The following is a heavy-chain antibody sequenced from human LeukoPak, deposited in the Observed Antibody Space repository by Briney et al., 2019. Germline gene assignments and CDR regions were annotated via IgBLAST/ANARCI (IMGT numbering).Heavy chain of an antibody. J-gene: IGHJ4*02. CDR3: ASHGGL. CDR2: IWFDGTNR. D-gene: IGHD5-12*01. Sequence: GRSLRLSCAASGXIFSSYGMHWVRQAPGKGLEWVAVIWFDGTNRNYADSVKGRFTISRDNSKNTLYLQMNSLRVEDTAVYYCASHGGLWGQGTLVTVSS. V-gene: IGHV3-33*01. CDR1: GXIFSSYG.